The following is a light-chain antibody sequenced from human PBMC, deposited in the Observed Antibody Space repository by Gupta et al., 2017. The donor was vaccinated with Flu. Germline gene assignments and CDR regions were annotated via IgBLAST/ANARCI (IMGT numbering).Light chain of an antibody. CDR3: QTWGTGNWV. J-gene: IGLJ3*02. CDR1: SGHSSDA. Sequence: QLVLPPSPSASASLGASVKLTCTLSSGHSSDAIAWHQQQPAKGPRYLMKLNSDGSHSKGDGIPDRFSGSSSGAERNLTISSRQAEDEDDYYCQTWGTGNWVFGGGTKLTVL. V-gene: IGLV4-69*01. CDR2: LNSDGSH.